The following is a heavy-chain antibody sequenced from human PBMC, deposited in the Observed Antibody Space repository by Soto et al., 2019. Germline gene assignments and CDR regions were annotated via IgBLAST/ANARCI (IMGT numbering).Heavy chain of an antibody. V-gene: IGHV4-34*01. CDR1: GGSFSGYY. J-gene: IGHJ6*02. CDR2: INHSGST. Sequence: SETLSLTCAVYGGSFSGYYWSWIRQPPGKGLEWIGEINHSGSTNYNPSLKSRVTISVDTSKSQSSLKLSSVTAADTAVYYCARGRYYDFWSGFLNYYYYGMDVWGQGTTVTVSS. D-gene: IGHD3-3*01. CDR3: ARGRYYDFWSGFLNYYYYGMDV.